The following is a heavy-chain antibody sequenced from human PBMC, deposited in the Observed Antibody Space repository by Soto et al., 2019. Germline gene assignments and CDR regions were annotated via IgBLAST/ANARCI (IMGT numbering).Heavy chain of an antibody. Sequence: PSETLSLTCTVSGGSISSGGYYWSWIRQHPGKGLEWIGYIYYSGSTYYNPSLKSRVTISVDTSKNQFSLKLSSVTAADTAVYYCARGRDIVLVPPANDAFDIWGQGTMVTVSS. CDR1: GGSISSGGYY. CDR2: IYYSGST. CDR3: ARGRDIVLVPPANDAFDI. V-gene: IGHV4-31*03. D-gene: IGHD2-2*01. J-gene: IGHJ3*02.